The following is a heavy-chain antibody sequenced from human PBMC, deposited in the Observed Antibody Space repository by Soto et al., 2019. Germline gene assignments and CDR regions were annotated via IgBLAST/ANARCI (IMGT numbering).Heavy chain of an antibody. J-gene: IGHJ6*03. D-gene: IGHD3-10*01. Sequence: NPSXTLSLTCTVSGGSISSYYCSWIVQPPGKGLEWIGYIYYSGSTNYNPSLKSRVTISVDTSKNQFSLKLSSVTAADTAVYYCARHHYKPYYMDVWGKGTTVTVSS. V-gene: IGHV4-59*08. CDR3: ARHHYKPYYMDV. CDR2: IYYSGST. CDR1: GGSISSYY.